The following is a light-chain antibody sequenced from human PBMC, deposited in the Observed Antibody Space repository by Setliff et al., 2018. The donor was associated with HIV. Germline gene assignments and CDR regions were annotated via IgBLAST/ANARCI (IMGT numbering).Light chain of an antibody. J-gene: IGLJ1*01. Sequence: QSVLTQPPSVSGAPGQRVTISCTGSSSNIGAHYDVHWYQQLPGTAPKLLIYGNNNRPSGVPDRFSASKSGTSASLAITGLQAEDEADYYCQSYDSSLSGYVFGTGTKVTVL. V-gene: IGLV1-40*01. CDR2: GNN. CDR1: SSNIGAHYD. CDR3: QSYDSSLSGYV.